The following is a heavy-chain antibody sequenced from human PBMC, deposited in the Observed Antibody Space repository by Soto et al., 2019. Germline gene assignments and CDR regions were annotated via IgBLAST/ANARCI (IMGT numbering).Heavy chain of an antibody. J-gene: IGHJ6*02. CDR3: AKDYRGYTYGPRYYGMDG. CDR1: GFTFSSYA. V-gene: IGHV3-23*01. D-gene: IGHD5-18*01. Sequence: GGSLRLSCAASGFTFSSYAMSWVRQAPGKGLDWVSAISGSGGSTYYADSVKGRFTISRDNSKNMLYLQMNSLRAEDTAVYYCAKDYRGYTYGPRYYGMDGWGQGTTVTVSS. CDR2: ISGSGGST.